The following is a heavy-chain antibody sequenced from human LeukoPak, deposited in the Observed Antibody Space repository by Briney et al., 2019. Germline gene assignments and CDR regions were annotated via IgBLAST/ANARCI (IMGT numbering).Heavy chain of an antibody. D-gene: IGHD6-6*01. Sequence: SETLSLTCTVSAGSISSTSYYWGWIRQPPGKGLEWIGSIYYSGSTYYNPSLKSRVTISVDTSKNQFSLKLSSVTAADTAVYYCARFEYSSSSSIDYWGQGTLVTVSS. V-gene: IGHV4-39*01. CDR1: AGSISSTSYY. CDR3: ARFEYSSSSSIDY. J-gene: IGHJ4*02. CDR2: IYYSGST.